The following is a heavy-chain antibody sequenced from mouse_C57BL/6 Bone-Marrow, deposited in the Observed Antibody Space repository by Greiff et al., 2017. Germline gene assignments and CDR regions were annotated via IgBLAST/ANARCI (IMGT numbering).Heavy chain of an antibody. CDR2: INYDGSST. Sequence: EVKLMESEGGLVQPGSSMKLFCTASGFTFSDYYMAWVRQVPEKGLEWVANINYDGSSTYYLDSLKSRFIISRDNAKNILYLQMSSLKSEDTATYYCARVYDYDLYYAMDYWGQGTSVTVSS. J-gene: IGHJ4*01. CDR1: GFTFSDYY. V-gene: IGHV5-16*01. CDR3: ARVYDYDLYYAMDY. D-gene: IGHD2-4*01.